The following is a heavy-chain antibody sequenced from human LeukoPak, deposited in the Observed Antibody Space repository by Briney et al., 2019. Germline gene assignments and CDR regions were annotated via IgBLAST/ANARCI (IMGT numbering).Heavy chain of an antibody. Sequence: ASVKVSCKVSGYTLTELSMHWVRQAPGKGLEGMGGFDPEDGEKIYAQKFQGRVTMTKYTSTDTAYMELSRLRSDDTAVYYCARVSIGWYYFDYWGQGTLVTVSS. V-gene: IGHV1-24*01. CDR2: FDPEDGEK. J-gene: IGHJ4*02. CDR3: ARVSIGWYYFDY. CDR1: GYTLTELS. D-gene: IGHD6-19*01.